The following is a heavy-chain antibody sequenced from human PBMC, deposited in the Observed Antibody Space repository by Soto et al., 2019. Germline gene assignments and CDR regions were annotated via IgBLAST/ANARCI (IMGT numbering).Heavy chain of an antibody. V-gene: IGHV3-23*01. CDR3: ARWSYLDY. J-gene: IGHJ4*02. Sequence: GCLRLSGSASGFSFGSYALSWVRQAPGKGLEWVSTISGSDGKTFYADSVKGRFSISRDTSQSTLYLQMNSLRADDTAMYYCARWSYLDYWGQGTRVTVYS. D-gene: IGHD3-3*01. CDR2: ISGSDGKT. CDR1: GFSFGSYA.